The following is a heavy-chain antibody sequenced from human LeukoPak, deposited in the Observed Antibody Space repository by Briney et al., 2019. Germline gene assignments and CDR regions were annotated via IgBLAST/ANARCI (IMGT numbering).Heavy chain of an antibody. V-gene: IGHV4-30-2*01. Sequence: SRTLSLTCAVSGGSISSGGYSWSWIWQPPGKGLEWIGYIYHSGSTYYNPSLKSRVTISVDRSKNQFSLKLSSVAAADTAVYYCARDRLAALDYWGQGTLVTVSS. CDR3: ARDRLAALDY. CDR1: GGSISSGGYS. J-gene: IGHJ4*02. CDR2: IYHSGST. D-gene: IGHD6-6*01.